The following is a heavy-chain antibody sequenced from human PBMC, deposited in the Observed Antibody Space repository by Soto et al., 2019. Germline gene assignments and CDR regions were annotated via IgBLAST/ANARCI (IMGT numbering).Heavy chain of an antibody. CDR3: AEAATPGWNPRC. CDR1: GSTFSTNA. V-gene: IGHV3-23*01. CDR2: ITASGLTT. D-gene: IGHD1-1*01. Sequence: EVQLLESGGGLVQPGGSLRLSCAASGSTFSTNAMSWVRQAPGKGLQWVSAITASGLTTYHADSVKGRFTISRDQSANTLFLQMNSLRVEDTAIYYCAEAATPGWNPRCWGQGTMVIVSS. J-gene: IGHJ4*02.